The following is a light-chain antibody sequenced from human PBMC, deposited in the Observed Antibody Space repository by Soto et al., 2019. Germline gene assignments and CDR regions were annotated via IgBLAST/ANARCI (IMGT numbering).Light chain of an antibody. V-gene: IGKV3-11*01. CDR3: QQRSNWPPT. CDR2: YIS. J-gene: IGKJ1*01. CDR1: QSAGNF. Sequence: EIVMTQSPATLSVSPGETASLSCRASQSAGNFLAWYQQKPGQAPRLLIYYISTRATGIPARFSGSGSGTEFTLTISSLQPDDFAVYYCQQRSNWPPTFGQGTKVDIK.